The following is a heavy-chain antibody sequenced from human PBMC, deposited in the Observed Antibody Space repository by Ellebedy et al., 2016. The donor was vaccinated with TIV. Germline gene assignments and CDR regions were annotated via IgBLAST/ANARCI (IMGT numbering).Heavy chain of an antibody. CDR2: IVSSGRET. V-gene: IGHV3-21*06. CDR1: GFIFSVTG. J-gene: IGHJ4*02. D-gene: IGHD3-3*01. Sequence: GGSLRLXCAASGFIFSVTGMTWIRQAPGKGLEWVATIVSSGRETYYADPLKGRFTISRDNAMNLVCLQMYSLSVEDTAVYYCTRDGSEWSRDYWGQGTLVTVSS. CDR3: TRDGSEWSRDY.